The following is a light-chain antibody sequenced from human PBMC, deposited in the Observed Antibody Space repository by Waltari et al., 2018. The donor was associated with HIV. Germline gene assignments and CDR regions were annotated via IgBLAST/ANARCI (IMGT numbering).Light chain of an antibody. CDR1: SSDVGSYHL. J-gene: IGLJ2*01. CDR3: CSYAGSSTPV. V-gene: IGLV2-23*02. Sequence: QSALTQPASMSGSPGQSITISCTGTSSDVGSYHLVSWYQQHPGKAPKLMIYEVSKRPSGVSNRFSGAKSGNTASLTISGLQAEDEADYYCCSYAGSSTPVFGGGTKLTVL. CDR2: EVS.